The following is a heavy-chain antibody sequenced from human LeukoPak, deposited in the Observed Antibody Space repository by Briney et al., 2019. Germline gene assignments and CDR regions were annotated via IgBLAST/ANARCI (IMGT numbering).Heavy chain of an antibody. CDR3: ARVPPTYYYDSSGSGRGYYFDY. CDR2: MNPNSGNT. D-gene: IGHD3-22*01. V-gene: IGHV1-8*01. J-gene: IGHJ4*02. Sequence: ASVKVSCKASGYTFTSYDINWVRQATGQGLEWMGWMNPNSGNTGYAQKFQGRVTMTRDTSISTAYMELSRLRSDDTAVYYCARVPPTYYYDSSGSGRGYYFDYWGQGTLVTVSS. CDR1: GYTFTSYD.